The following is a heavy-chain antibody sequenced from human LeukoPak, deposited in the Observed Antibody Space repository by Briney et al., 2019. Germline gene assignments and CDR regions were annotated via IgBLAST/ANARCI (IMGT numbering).Heavy chain of an antibody. CDR1: GDSVSRTSAA. Sequence: SHTVSLTCAISGDSVSRTSAAWTWISQSPSRVLGWLVRTYFRSQWYSDYAVSVRGRISINADTSKNQFSLQLNSVTPEDTAIYFCARYTYTFYLDYWGQGTVVTVSS. J-gene: IGHJ4*02. D-gene: IGHD2/OR15-2a*01. CDR2: TYFRSQWYS. V-gene: IGHV6-1*01. CDR3: ARYTYTFYLDY.